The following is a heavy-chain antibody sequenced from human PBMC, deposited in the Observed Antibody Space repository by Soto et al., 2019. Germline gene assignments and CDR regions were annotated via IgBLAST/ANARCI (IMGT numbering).Heavy chain of an antibody. D-gene: IGHD4-17*01. CDR3: AREVIPLTTDWYFDL. CDR1: GGSISGGVGGLYY. V-gene: IGHV4-30-4*01. CDR2: IYDSGST. J-gene: IGHJ2*01. Sequence: QLQLRESGPGLVKPSETLSLTCTVSGGSISGGVGGLYYWSWIRQPPGKGLEWIGYIYDSGSTYYNPSLKGRVTISVDTSKSHFSLRLSSVTAADTAVYYCAREVIPLTTDWYFDLWGRGTLVTVSS.